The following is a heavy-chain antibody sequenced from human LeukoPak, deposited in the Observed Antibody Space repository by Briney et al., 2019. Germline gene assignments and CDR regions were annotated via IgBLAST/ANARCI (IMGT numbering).Heavy chain of an antibody. CDR2: ISTSGGNT. CDR3: AKEGPTTVTTHFDY. Sequence: GGSLRLSCEASGFTFSSYVMSWVRQAPGKGLEWVSSISTSGGNTYYADSVKGRFTISRDTSKNTLYLQMNSLRAEDTAVYYCAKEGPTTVTTHFDYWGQGTLVTVSS. J-gene: IGHJ4*02. CDR1: GFTFSSYV. V-gene: IGHV3-23*01. D-gene: IGHD4-17*01.